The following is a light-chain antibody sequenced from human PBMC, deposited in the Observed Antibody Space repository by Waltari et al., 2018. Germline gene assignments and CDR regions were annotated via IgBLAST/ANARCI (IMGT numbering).Light chain of an antibody. V-gene: IGLV1-44*01. CDR3: QTWDDSLNGVV. Sequence: QSVLTQPPSASGTPGQTVTISCSGSTPNLGVNTVNWYQQLPGTAPKPLIYTNSLRPSGVPDRFSGSKSGTSASLAISGLQSEDEADYHCQTWDDSLNGVVFGGGTKLTVL. CDR2: TNS. J-gene: IGLJ2*01. CDR1: TPNLGVNT.